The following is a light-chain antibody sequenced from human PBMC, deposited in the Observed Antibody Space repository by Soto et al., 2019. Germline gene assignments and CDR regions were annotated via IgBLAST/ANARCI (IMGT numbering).Light chain of an antibody. J-gene: IGLJ1*01. V-gene: IGLV1-44*01. CDR3: SAWDGSLSGFV. Sequence: QLVLTQPPSASGTPGQRVTISCSGSDSNIGRHNVNWYQQLPGSAPRVLIYNTNQRPSGVPGRFSGSKSGTSASLAISGLQSEDEAEFYCSAWDGSLSGFVFGTGTKLTVL. CDR1: DSNIGRHN. CDR2: NTN.